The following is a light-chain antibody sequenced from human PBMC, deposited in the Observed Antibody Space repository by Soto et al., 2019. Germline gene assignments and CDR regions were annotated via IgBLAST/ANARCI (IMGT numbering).Light chain of an antibody. CDR3: PHYGSSPYT. CDR1: QSVSSSY. CDR2: CAF. Sequence: EMVLTQSPGTLSLSPGEIATLSCRASQSVSSSYLAWYQQKPGQALRLLIYCAFSKATGIPDRFSGSGSGTDFTLTISSLEPEDFAVYYCPHYGSSPYTFGHGNKLEIK. V-gene: IGKV3-20*01. J-gene: IGKJ2*01.